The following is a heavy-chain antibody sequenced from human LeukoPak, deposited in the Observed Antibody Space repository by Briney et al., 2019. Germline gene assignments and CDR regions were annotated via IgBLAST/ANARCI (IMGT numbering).Heavy chain of an antibody. CDR2: ISAYNGNT. J-gene: IGHJ6*03. Sequence: GASVKVSCKASGYTFTSYGISWVRQAPGQGLEWMGWISAYNGNTNYAQKLQGRVTMTTDTSTSTAYMDLRSLRSDDTAVYYCATRRGYCSGGSCYSSTYYYYMDVWGKGTTVTISS. CDR3: ATRRGYCSGGSCYSSTYYYYMDV. D-gene: IGHD2-15*01. V-gene: IGHV1-18*01. CDR1: GYTFTSYG.